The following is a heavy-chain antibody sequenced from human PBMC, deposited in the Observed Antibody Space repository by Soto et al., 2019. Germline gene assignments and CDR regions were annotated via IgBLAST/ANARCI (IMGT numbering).Heavy chain of an antibody. CDR2: ISYDGSNK. D-gene: IGHD3-10*01. J-gene: IGHJ6*02. CDR3: AREGYYGSGSYYLNDYYYYYGMDV. V-gene: IGHV3-30-3*01. CDR1: GGTFSSYA. Sequence: SCKASGGTFSSYAMHWVRQAPGKGLEWVAVISYDGSNKYYADSVKGRFTISRDNSKNTLYLQMNSLRAEDTAVYYCAREGYYGSGSYYLNDYYYYYGMDVWGQGTTVTVSS.